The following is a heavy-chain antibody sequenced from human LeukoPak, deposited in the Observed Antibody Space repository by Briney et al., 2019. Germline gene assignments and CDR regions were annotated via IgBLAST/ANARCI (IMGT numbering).Heavy chain of an antibody. D-gene: IGHD6-13*01. CDR2: IYYNGGT. CDR3: AREEASAAGY. Sequence: SETLSLTCTVSGGSIISSSHYWAWIRQPPGKGLEWIGSIYYNGGTFYSPSLKSRASISVDTSKNQFSLKLSSVTAADTSVYFCAREEASAAGYWGQGTLVTVSS. J-gene: IGHJ4*02. CDR1: GGSIISSSHY. V-gene: IGHV4-39*01.